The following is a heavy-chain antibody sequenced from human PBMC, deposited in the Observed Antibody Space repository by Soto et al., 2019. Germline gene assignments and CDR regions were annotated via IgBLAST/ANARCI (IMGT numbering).Heavy chain of an antibody. J-gene: IGHJ4*02. V-gene: IGHV1-18*01. D-gene: IGHD1-1*01. CDR3: ARDIRWNAEHTIYY. Sequence: ASVKVSCKASGYTFNNYGVTWVRQAPGQGLEWMGWISAYNGNTNYAQKLQGRITMTTDTSTSTAYMELRSLRSDDTAVYYCARDIRWNAEHTIYYWGQGTLVPVSS. CDR1: GYTFNNYG. CDR2: ISAYNGNT.